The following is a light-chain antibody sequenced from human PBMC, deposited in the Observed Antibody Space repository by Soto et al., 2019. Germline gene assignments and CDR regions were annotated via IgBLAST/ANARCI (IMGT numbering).Light chain of an antibody. J-gene: IGKJ2*01. CDR1: QSLLHSNGYNY. Sequence: DIVMTQSPLSLPVTPGEPASISCRSSQSLLHSNGYNYLDWYLQKPGQSPQLLIYLGSNRASGVDDRXSGSGSGTDFTLKISRVEAEDVGLYYCMQGLQTPYTFGQGTKLEIK. CDR3: MQGLQTPYT. V-gene: IGKV2-28*01. CDR2: LGS.